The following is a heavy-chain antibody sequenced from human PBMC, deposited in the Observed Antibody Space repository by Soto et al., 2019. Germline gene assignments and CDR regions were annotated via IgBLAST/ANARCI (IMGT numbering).Heavy chain of an antibody. CDR3: ATPSRGDFWSGPQTAYWYFDP. CDR1: GFTFSSYW. J-gene: IGHJ2*01. CDR2: IKQDGSEK. V-gene: IGHV3-7*01. Sequence: EVQLVESGGGLVQPGGSLRLSCAASGFTFSSYWMSWVRQAPGKGLEWVANIKQDGSEKYYVDSVKGRFTISRDNAKNSLYLQMNSLRAEDTAVYDCATPSRGDFWSGPQTAYWYFDPWGRGTLVTVSS. D-gene: IGHD3-3*01.